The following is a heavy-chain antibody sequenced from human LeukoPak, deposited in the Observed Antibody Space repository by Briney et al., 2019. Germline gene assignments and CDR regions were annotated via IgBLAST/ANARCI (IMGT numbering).Heavy chain of an antibody. D-gene: IGHD1-26*01. Sequence: GESLKISCKGSGYSFTNYWIGWVRQMPGKGLEWMGIIYPGDSDTRYSPSFQGQVTISADKSISTAYLQWSGLKASDTAIYYCARGSIVGATKNYFDYWGQGTLVTVSS. CDR3: ARGSIVGATKNYFDY. V-gene: IGHV5-51*01. CDR1: GYSFTNYW. CDR2: IYPGDSDT. J-gene: IGHJ4*02.